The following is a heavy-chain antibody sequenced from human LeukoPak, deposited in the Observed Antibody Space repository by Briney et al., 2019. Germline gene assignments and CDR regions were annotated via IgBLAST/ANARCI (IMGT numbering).Heavy chain of an antibody. CDR1: GGSISSGGYY. CDR2: IYYSGST. Sequence: SETLSLTCTVSGGSISSGGYYWSWIRQHPGKDLEWIGYIYYSGSTYYNPPLKSRVIISEETSKNQFSLKLSSVTAADTAIYYCARERAVGYYYSYGMDVWGQGTTVTVSS. D-gene: IGHD3-3*01. V-gene: IGHV4-31*03. CDR3: ARERAVGYYYSYGMDV. J-gene: IGHJ6*02.